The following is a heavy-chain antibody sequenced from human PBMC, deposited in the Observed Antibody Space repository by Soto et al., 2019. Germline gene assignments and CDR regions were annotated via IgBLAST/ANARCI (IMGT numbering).Heavy chain of an antibody. CDR3: ARDLSWGSNWYYYMAV. V-gene: IGHV3-48*01. J-gene: IGHJ6*03. D-gene: IGHD7-27*01. CDR1: GFILSDCA. CDR2: ISSSSSVI. Sequence: EVQLVESGGGLVQPGGSLRLSCATSGFILSDCAMNWVRQAPGKGLEWVSYISSSSSVIDYADSVKGRFTVSRDNARNSLYLQMNSLRAEDTAVYYCARDLSWGSNWYYYMAVWGKGNTVTVSS.